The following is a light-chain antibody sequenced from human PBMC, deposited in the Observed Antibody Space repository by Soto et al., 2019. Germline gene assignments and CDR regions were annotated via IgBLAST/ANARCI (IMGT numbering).Light chain of an antibody. CDR1: NSDIGGYNY. CDR2: EVS. CDR3: SSYTSRSTLEML. V-gene: IGLV2-14*01. Sequence: QSVLTQPASVSGSPGQSITISCTGTNSDIGGYNYVSWYQQHPGKAPKLMIYEVSNRPSGVSNRFSGSRSGKTASLTISGLQAEDEADYYCSSYTSRSTLEMLFGGGTKLTVL. J-gene: IGLJ2*01.